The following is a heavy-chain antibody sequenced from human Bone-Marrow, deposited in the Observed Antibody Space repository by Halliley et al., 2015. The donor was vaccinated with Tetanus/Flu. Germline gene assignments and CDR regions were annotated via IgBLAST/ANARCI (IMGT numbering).Heavy chain of an antibody. CDR2: GSKGTT. J-gene: IGHJ6*02. Sequence: GSKGTTDYAESVKGRFTSSRDETKNMLYLQMNSLRVEDTAIYYCAKGSGTYYKFFYGLDVWGQGTTVTVSS. CDR3: AKGSGTYYKFFYGLDV. D-gene: IGHD1-26*01. V-gene: IGHV3-23*01.